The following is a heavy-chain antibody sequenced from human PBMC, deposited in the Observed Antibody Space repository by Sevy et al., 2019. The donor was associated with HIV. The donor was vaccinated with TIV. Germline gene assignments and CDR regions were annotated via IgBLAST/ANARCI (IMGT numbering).Heavy chain of an antibody. Sequence: GGSLRLSCAASGFTFSDYYMSWIRQAPGKGLEWVSYISSSGSTIYYADSVKGRFTISRYNAKNSLYLQMNSLRAEDTAVYYCARGGVLRFLEWSRPGMDVWGQGTTVTVSS. D-gene: IGHD3-3*01. CDR2: ISSSGSTI. CDR3: ARGGVLRFLEWSRPGMDV. CDR1: GFTFSDYY. V-gene: IGHV3-11*01. J-gene: IGHJ6*02.